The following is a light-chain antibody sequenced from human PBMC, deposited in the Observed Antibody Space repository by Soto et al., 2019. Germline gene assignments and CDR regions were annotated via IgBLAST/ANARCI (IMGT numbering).Light chain of an antibody. CDR3: QQSNSYSST. V-gene: IGKV1-5*03. CDR2: KAS. J-gene: IGKJ1*01. Sequence: DIQMTQSPSTLSASVGDRVTITCRASQSISSWLAWYQQKPGKAPKLLIYKASSLESGVPSRFSGSGSGTEFTLSISSLQPDDFATYYCQQSNSYSSTFGQGTKV. CDR1: QSISSW.